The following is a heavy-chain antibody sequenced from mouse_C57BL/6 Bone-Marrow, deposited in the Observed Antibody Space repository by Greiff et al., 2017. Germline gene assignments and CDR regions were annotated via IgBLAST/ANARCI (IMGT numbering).Heavy chain of an antibody. J-gene: IGHJ2*01. CDR2: ISSGGGYT. Sequence: EVQLVESGGDLVKPGGSLKLSCAASGFTFSSYGMSWVRQTPDKRLEWVATISSGGGYTYYPDSVKGRFTISRDNAKNTLYLQMSSLKSEDTAMYYCARQITSFDYWGQGTTLTVSS. CDR1: GFTFSSYG. CDR3: ARQITSFDY. V-gene: IGHV5-6*01. D-gene: IGHD1-1*01.